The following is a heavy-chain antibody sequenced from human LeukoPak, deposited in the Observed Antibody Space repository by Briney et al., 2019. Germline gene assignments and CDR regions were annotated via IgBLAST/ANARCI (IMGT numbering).Heavy chain of an antibody. D-gene: IGHD3-22*01. CDR2: IIPISGTA. CDR3: ARGYYDSSAIDY. Sequence: VASVKVSCKASGGTFSSYAISWVRQAPGQGLEWIGGIIPISGTANYAQKFQGRVTITADESTSTAYMELSSLRSEDTAVYYCARGYYDSSAIDYWGQGTLVTVSS. CDR1: GGTFSSYA. V-gene: IGHV1-69*13. J-gene: IGHJ4*02.